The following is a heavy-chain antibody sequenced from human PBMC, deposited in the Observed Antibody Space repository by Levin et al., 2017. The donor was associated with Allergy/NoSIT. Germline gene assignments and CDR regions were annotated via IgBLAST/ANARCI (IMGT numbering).Heavy chain of an antibody. CDR3: ASTVGSGPSNWFDP. Sequence: GESLKISCKASGYTFTGYYMHWVRQAPGQGLEWMGWINPNSGGTNYAQKFQGRVTMTRDTSISTAYMELSRLRSDDTAVYYCASTVGSGPSNWFDPWGQGTLVTVSS. CDR1: GYTFTGYY. CDR2: INPNSGGT. J-gene: IGHJ5*02. V-gene: IGHV1-2*02. D-gene: IGHD3-10*01.